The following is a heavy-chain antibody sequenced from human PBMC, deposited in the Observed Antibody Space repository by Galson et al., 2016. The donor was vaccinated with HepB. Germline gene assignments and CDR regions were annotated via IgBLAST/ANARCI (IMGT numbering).Heavy chain of an antibody. V-gene: IGHV3-23*01. Sequence: SLRLSCAASGFTFTSYAMTWVRQAPGKGLEWVSGIGISGDGTNYADSGKGRFTISRDNSKNTLYLQMNSLRAEDTAVYYCTRGGRGTTVSLFDSWGQGTLVTVSS. CDR2: IGISGDGT. J-gene: IGHJ4*02. CDR1: GFTFTSYA. D-gene: IGHD4-17*01. CDR3: TRGGRGTTVSLFDS.